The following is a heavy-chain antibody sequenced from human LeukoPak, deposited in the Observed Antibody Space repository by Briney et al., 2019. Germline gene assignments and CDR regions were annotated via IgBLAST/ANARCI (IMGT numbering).Heavy chain of an antibody. CDR2: ISGSGGST. CDR1: GFTFSSYA. J-gene: IGHJ4*02. Sequence: GGSLRLSCAASGFTFSSYAMSWVRQAPGKGLGWVSAISGSGGSTYYADSVKGRFTISRDNSKNTLYLQMNSLRAEDTAVYYCAKDLRYGSSGYDLVDYWGQGTLVTVSS. D-gene: IGHD3-22*01. CDR3: AKDLRYGSSGYDLVDY. V-gene: IGHV3-23*01.